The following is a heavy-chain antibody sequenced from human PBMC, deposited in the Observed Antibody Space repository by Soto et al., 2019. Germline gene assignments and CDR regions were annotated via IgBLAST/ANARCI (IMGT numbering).Heavy chain of an antibody. D-gene: IGHD2-2*01. CDR2: IWYDGSNK. CDR3: ARDSDIVVVPAATTLGY. Sequence: GGSLRLSCAASGFTFSSYGMHWVRQAPGKGLEWVAVIWYDGSNKYYADSVKGRFTISRDNSKNTLYLQMNSLRAEDTAVYYCARDSDIVVVPAATTLGYWGQGTLVTVSS. V-gene: IGHV3-33*01. CDR1: GFTFSSYG. J-gene: IGHJ4*02.